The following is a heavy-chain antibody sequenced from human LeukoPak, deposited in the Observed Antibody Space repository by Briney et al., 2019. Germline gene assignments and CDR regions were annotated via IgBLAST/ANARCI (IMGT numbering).Heavy chain of an antibody. J-gene: IGHJ4*02. Sequence: ASVKVSCKASGYTFTSNYMHLLRQAPGQGLEWMGIINPSGGSTSYAQKFQGRVTMTRDTSTSTVYMELSSLRSEDTAVYYCARHDTPAAGKDFDYWGQGTLVTVSS. V-gene: IGHV1-46*01. CDR3: ARHDTPAAGKDFDY. CDR2: INPSGGST. CDR1: GYTFTSNY. D-gene: IGHD6-13*01.